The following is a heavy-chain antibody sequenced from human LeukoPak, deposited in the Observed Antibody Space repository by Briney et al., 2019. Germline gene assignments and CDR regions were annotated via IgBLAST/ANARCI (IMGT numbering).Heavy chain of an antibody. J-gene: IGHJ6*03. Sequence: SETLSLTCAVYGGSFSGYYWSWIRQPPGKGLEWIGEINHSGSTNYNPSLKSRVTISVDTSKNQFSLKLSSVTAADTAAYYCARAMSNLELELLLPYMDVWGKGTTVTVSS. CDR2: INHSGST. CDR1: GGSFSGYY. V-gene: IGHV4-34*01. CDR3: ARAMSNLELELLLPYMDV. D-gene: IGHD1-7*01.